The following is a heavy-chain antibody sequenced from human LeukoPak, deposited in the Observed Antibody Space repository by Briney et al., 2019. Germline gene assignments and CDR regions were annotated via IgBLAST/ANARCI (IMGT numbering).Heavy chain of an antibody. CDR3: ARLVRYCSTNSCYPFDF. CDR1: GFTFSYYS. D-gene: IGHD2-2*01. CDR2: MYYTGGT. J-gene: IGHJ4*02. Sequence: PGGSLRLSCAASGFTFSYYSMNWIRQPPGKGLEWIGSMYYTGGTYYNPSLKSRVTISIDTSKNQFSLKLNSVTAADTAVYYCARLVRYCSTNSCYPFDFWGQGTLVTVSS. V-gene: IGHV4-39*01.